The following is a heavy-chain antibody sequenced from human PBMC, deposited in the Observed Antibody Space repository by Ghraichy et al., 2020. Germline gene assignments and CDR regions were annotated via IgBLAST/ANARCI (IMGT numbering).Heavy chain of an antibody. D-gene: IGHD3-3*01. CDR2: IYWNNDK. J-gene: IGHJ4*02. V-gene: IGHV2-5*01. Sequence: SGPTLVKPTQTLTLTCTLSGVSLSTSGVGVGWIRQPPGKALEWLAFIYWNNDKRYRPSLKSRLTITKDTSKNQVVLTMTNMDPVDTATYYCAQSLEWLYFDYWGQGTLVTVSS. CDR1: GVSLSTSGVG. CDR3: AQSLEWLYFDY.